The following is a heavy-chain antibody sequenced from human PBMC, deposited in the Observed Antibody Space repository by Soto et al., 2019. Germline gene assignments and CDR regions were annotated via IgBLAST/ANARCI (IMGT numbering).Heavy chain of an antibody. CDR1: GGSVSSGSYY. V-gene: IGHV4-61*01. D-gene: IGHD3-10*01. CDR2: IYYSGST. CDR3: ARWGAITMVRGAISSWFDP. J-gene: IGHJ5*02. Sequence: SETLSLTCTVSGGSVSSGSYYWSWIRQPPGKGLEWIGYIYYSGSTNYNPSLKSRVTTSVDTSKNQFSLKLSSVTAADTAVYYCARWGAITMVRGAISSWFDPWGQGTLVTVSS.